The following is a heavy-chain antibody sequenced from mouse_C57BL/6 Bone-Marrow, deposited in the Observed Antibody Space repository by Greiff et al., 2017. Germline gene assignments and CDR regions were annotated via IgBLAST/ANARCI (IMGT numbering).Heavy chain of an antibody. D-gene: IGHD1-1*01. J-gene: IGHJ3*01. Sequence: VQLLQSGPELVKPGASVNISCKASGYSLTGYYMHWVQQSPGNILDWIGYIYPYNGVSSYNQNFKGKGTLTVDKSSSTAYMELRSLTSEDSAVYYCARSSYGSGFAYWGQGTLVTVSA. V-gene: IGHV1-31*01. CDR2: IYPYNGVS. CDR1: GYSLTGYY. CDR3: ARSSYGSGFAY.